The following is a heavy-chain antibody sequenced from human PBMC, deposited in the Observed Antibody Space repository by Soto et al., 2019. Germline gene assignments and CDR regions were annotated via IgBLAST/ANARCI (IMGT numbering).Heavy chain of an antibody. D-gene: IGHD3-22*01. J-gene: IGHJ4*02. CDR1: GYTFTSYY. CDR2: INPSGGST. CDR3: ARARGENYYDSSGYYRYYFDY. V-gene: IGHV1-46*01. Sequence: ASVKVSCKASGYTFTSYYMHWVRQAPGQGLEWMGIINPSGGSTSYAQKFQGRDTMTRDTATSTVYMELSSLRSEDTAVYYCARARGENYYDSSGYYRYYFDYWGQGTLVTVSS.